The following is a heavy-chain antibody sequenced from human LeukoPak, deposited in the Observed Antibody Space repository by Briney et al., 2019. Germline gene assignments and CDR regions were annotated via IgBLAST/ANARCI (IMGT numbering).Heavy chain of an antibody. J-gene: IGHJ6*03. Sequence: GGSLRLSCAASGFTFSSYGMHWVRQAPGKGLEWVAVIWYDGSNKYYADSVKGRFTISRDNSKNTLYLQMNSLRAEDTAVYYCARDNYSSSGDYYYMDVRGKGTTVTVSS. V-gene: IGHV3-33*01. CDR1: GFTFSSYG. CDR3: ARDNYSSSGDYYYMDV. CDR2: IWYDGSNK. D-gene: IGHD6-6*01.